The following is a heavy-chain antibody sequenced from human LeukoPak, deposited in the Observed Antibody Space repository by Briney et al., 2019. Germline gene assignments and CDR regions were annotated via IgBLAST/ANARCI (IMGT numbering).Heavy chain of an antibody. V-gene: IGHV3-48*02. CDR1: GFTFSSNS. Sequence: GGSLRLSCAAFGFTFSSNSMNWVRQAPGKGLEWVSYISSSSSTIYYADSVKGRFTISRDNAENSLYLQMNSLRDEDTAVYYCASPPYGSGRYGMDVWGQGTTVTVSS. CDR3: ASPPYGSGRYGMDV. J-gene: IGHJ6*02. D-gene: IGHD3-10*01. CDR2: ISSSSSTI.